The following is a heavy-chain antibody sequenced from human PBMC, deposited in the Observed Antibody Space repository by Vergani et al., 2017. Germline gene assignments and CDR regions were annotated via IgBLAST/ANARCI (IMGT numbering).Heavy chain of an antibody. CDR3: AREKGYSSSWYGDAFDI. CDR2: IIPIFGTA. J-gene: IGHJ3*02. Sequence: QVQLVQSGAEVKKPGSSVKVSCKASGGTFSSYAISWVRQAPGQGLEWMGGIIPIFGTANYAQKFQGRVTITADESTSTAYMELSSLKASDTAMYYCAREKGYSSSWYGDAFDIWGQGTMVTVSS. D-gene: IGHD6-13*01. CDR1: GGTFSSYA. V-gene: IGHV1-69*01.